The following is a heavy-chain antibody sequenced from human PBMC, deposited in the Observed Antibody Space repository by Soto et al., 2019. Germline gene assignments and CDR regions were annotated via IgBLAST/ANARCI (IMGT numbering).Heavy chain of an antibody. V-gene: IGHV3-23*01. CDR2: ITGSGGST. D-gene: IGHD4-17*01. CDR1: GFTFSTYA. Sequence: EVQLLESGGGLVQPGGSLRLSCAASGFTFSTYAMIWVRQAPGKGLEWVSVITGSGGSTYYADSVKGRFTISRDTSKNTLFLQMNSLRGEDTAVYYCAKERYGDYGGIDYWGQGTMVTVSS. CDR3: AKERYGDYGGIDY. J-gene: IGHJ4*02.